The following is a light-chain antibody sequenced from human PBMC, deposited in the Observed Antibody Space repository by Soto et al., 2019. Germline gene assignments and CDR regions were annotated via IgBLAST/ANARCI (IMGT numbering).Light chain of an antibody. Sequence: EIVLTQSPGTLSLSPGERATLSCRASQSVSSYLAWYQQKPGQAPRLLIYDASNSATGIPTRFSGSGSGTDFALTISSLEPEDFAVYYCLPRSNWPSFGPGTKVDIK. J-gene: IGKJ3*01. CDR2: DAS. CDR1: QSVSSY. V-gene: IGKV3-11*01. CDR3: LPRSNWPS.